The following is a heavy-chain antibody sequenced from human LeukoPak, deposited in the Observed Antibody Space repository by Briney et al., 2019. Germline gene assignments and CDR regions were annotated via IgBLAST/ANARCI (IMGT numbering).Heavy chain of an antibody. CDR2: IYHSGST. J-gene: IGHJ3*02. CDR1: GGSISSSNW. Sequence: SETLSLTCAVSGGSISSSNWWSWVRQPPGKGLEWIGEIYHSGSTIYNPSLKSRVTISVDKSKNQFSLKLSSVTAADTAVYYCARDSGSYYVGDAFDIWGQGTMVTVSS. CDR3: ARDSGSYYVGDAFDI. V-gene: IGHV4-4*02. D-gene: IGHD1-26*01.